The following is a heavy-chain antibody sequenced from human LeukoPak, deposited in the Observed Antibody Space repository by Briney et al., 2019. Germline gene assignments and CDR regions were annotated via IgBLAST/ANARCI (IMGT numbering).Heavy chain of an antibody. CDR1: GFTFSNFW. CDR2: IRQDGGDK. J-gene: IGHJ4*02. Sequence: GGSLRLSCAASGFTFSNFWMTWVRQAPGKGPEWLATIRQDGGDKWYLDSVKGRFTISRDNAKNSLYLQMNSLRAEDTAVYYCARVVPDYGGSSFDYWGQGTLVTVSS. V-gene: IGHV3-7*01. CDR3: ARVVPDYGGSSFDY. D-gene: IGHD4-23*01.